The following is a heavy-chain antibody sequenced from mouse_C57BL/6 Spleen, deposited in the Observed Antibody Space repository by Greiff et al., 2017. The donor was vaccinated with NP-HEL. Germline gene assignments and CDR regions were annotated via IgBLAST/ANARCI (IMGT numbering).Heavy chain of an antibody. V-gene: IGHV1-53*01. CDR1: GYTFTSYW. D-gene: IGHD2-4*01. Sequence: VQLQQSGTELVKPGASVKLSCKASGYTFTSYWMHWVKQRPGQGLEWIGNINPSNGGTNYNEKFKSKATLTVDKSSSTAYMQLSSLTSEDSAVYYCARDGGLRQGFADWGQGTLVTVSA. CDR3: ARDGGLRQGFAD. J-gene: IGHJ3*01. CDR2: INPSNGGT.